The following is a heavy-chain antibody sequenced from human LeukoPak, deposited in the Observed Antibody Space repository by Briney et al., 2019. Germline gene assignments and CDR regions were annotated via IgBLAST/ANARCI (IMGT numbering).Heavy chain of an antibody. Sequence: ASVKVSCKASGYTFTSYGISWVRQAPGQGLEWMGWISAYNGNTNYAQKVQGRVTMTTDTSTNTAYMELRSLRSDDPAVYYCARDFGYYGSGRYFEYWGQGTLVTVSP. CDR2: ISAYNGNT. CDR3: ARDFGYYGSGRYFEY. J-gene: IGHJ4*02. D-gene: IGHD3-10*01. CDR1: GYTFTSYG. V-gene: IGHV1-18*01.